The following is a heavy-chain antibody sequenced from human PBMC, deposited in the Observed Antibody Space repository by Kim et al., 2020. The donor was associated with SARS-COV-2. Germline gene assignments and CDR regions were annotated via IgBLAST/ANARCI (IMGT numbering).Heavy chain of an antibody. CDR3: ARVTIAAAGTVNY. CDR1: GFTLSNYW. D-gene: IGHD6-13*01. J-gene: IGHJ4*02. Sequence: GGSLRLSCAASGFTLSNYWMSWVRQAPGKGLEWVANIKQDGSEKYYVDSVKGRFTISRDNAKNSLYLQMNSLRAEDTAVYYCARVTIAAAGTVNYWGQGTLVTVSS. V-gene: IGHV3-7*01. CDR2: IKQDGSEK.